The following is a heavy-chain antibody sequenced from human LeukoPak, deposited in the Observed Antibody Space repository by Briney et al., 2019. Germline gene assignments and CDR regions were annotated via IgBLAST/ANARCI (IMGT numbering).Heavy chain of an antibody. CDR3: ARSIMSIAARPRWFDP. CDR2: NYPGNSDT. D-gene: IGHD6-6*01. Sequence: GTPLNTSSMSSGYSFTSYWIGWVRPPRREGLEWMGINYPGNSDTSSTPSFRGQVSVSADKSISTGYLQWSTLKASDTAMYYCARSIMSIAARPRWFDPWGQGTLVTVSS. J-gene: IGHJ5*02. V-gene: IGHV5-51*01. CDR1: GYSFTSYW.